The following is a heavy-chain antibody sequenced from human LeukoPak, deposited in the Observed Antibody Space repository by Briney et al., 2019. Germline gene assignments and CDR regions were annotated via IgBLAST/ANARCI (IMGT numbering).Heavy chain of an antibody. V-gene: IGHV1-46*01. CDR3: ARESTDYGDYREYYFDY. CDR1: GYTFTSYY. J-gene: IGHJ4*02. CDR2: INPSGGST. D-gene: IGHD4-17*01. Sequence: ASAKVSCKASGYTFTSYYMHWVRQAPGQGLEWMGIINPSGGSTSYAQKFQGRVTMTRDTSTSTVYMELSSLRSEDTAVYYCARESTDYGDYREYYFDYWGQGTLVTVSS.